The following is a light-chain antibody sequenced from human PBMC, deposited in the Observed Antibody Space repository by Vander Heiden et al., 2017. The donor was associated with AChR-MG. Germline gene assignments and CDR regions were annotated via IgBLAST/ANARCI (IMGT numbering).Light chain of an antibody. V-gene: IGLV2-14*01. Sequence: QSALTQPASVSGSPGQSITISCTGTSRDVGGYNSVPCYHQQPGKAPKLMIYECSKRASGVSNRIAGSKSGNTSSLTISGIQAEDEADYYCSSDASSSTLVFGGGTKLTVL. J-gene: IGLJ2*01. CDR1: SRDVGGYNS. CDR3: SSDASSSTLV. CDR2: ECS.